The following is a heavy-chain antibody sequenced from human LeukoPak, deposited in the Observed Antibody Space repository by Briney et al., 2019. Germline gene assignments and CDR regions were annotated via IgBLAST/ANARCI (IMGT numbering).Heavy chain of an antibody. Sequence: PSETLSLTCTVSGGSISSYYWSWIRQPPGKGLEWIGYIYYSGSANYNPSLKSRVTISVDTSKNQFSLNLSSVTAADTAVYYCARVESTRAIDYWGQGTLVTFSS. D-gene: IGHD2-2*01. V-gene: IGHV4-59*01. CDR2: IYYSGSA. CDR3: ARVESTRAIDY. J-gene: IGHJ4*02. CDR1: GGSISSYY.